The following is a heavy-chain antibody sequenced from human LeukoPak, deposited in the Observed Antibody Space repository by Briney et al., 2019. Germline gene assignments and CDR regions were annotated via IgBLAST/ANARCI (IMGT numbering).Heavy chain of an antibody. CDR3: ARQGTTVASDY. J-gene: IGHJ4*02. CDR1: GYSFTTYW. Sequence: GESLKISCKGSGYSFTTYWIGWVRQMPGKGLEWMGIIYPVDSDIRYNPSFQGQVTISADKSISTAYLQWSSLKASDTAMYYCARQGTTVASDYWGQGTLVTVSS. V-gene: IGHV5-51*01. D-gene: IGHD4-23*01. CDR2: IYPVDSDI.